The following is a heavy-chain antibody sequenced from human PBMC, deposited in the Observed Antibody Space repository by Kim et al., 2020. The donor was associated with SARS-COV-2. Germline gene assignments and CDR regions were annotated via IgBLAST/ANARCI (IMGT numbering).Heavy chain of an antibody. J-gene: IGHJ6*02. CDR3: ARDPLLWFGELQYYYYGMDV. CDR1: GFTFSSYA. CDR2: ISYDGSNK. V-gene: IGHV3-30*04. Sequence: GGSLRLSCAASGFTFSSYAMHWVRQAPGKGLEWVAVISYDGSNKYYADSVKGRFTISRDNSKNTLYLQMNSLRAEDTAVYYCARDPLLWFGELQYYYYGMDVWGQGTTVTVSS. D-gene: IGHD3-10*01.